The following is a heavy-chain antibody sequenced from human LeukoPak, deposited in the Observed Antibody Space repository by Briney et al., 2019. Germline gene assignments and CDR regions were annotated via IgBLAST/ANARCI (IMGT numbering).Heavy chain of an antibody. D-gene: IGHD5-18*01. V-gene: IGHV3-33*01. CDR2: IWYDGSNK. CDR1: GFTFGSFG. Sequence: PGRSLRLSCAASGFTFGSFGMHWVRQAPGKGLEWVAVIWYDGSNKYYADSVKGRFTTSRDNSKNTLYLQMNSLRVEDTAVYDCARDGYSYGSIDYWGQGTLVTVSS. J-gene: IGHJ4*02. CDR3: ARDGYSYGSIDY.